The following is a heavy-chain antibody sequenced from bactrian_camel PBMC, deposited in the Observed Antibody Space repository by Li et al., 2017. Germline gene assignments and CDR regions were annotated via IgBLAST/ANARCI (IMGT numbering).Heavy chain of an antibody. V-gene: IGHV3S42*01. CDR3: AASASFILTPRFYRLESSDYPY. CDR2: IDSDGAS. CDR1: GYTYTRSTRC. J-gene: IGHJ4*01. Sequence: VQLVESGGGSVQAGGSLTLSCAASGYTYTRSTRCMGWFRQGEGKAREGVAAIDSDGASIYLDSVKGRFIISRDNAKTILYPEMNSLKPEDTAMYYCAASASFILTPRFYRLESSDYPYRGQGTQVTVS. D-gene: IGHD4*01.